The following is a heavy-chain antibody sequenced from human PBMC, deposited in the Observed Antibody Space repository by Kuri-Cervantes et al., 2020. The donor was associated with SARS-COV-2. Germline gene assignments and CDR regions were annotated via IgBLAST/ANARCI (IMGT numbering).Heavy chain of an antibody. Sequence: ASVKVSCKASGYTFTSYGISWVRQATGQGLEWMGXMNPNSGNTGYAQKFQGRVTMTRNASISTAYMELSSLRSEDTAVYYCAGGPGLRFLEGEDPFDYWGQGTLVTVSS. CDR2: MNPNSGNT. V-gene: IGHV1-8*02. D-gene: IGHD3-3*01. J-gene: IGHJ4*02. CDR1: GYTFTSYG. CDR3: AGGPGLRFLEGEDPFDY.